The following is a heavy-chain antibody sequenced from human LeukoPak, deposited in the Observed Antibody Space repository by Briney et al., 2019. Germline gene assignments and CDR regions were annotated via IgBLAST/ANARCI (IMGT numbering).Heavy chain of an antibody. V-gene: IGHV4-4*02. CDR3: ARGGGYYYDSSGLDY. Sequence: SGTLSLTCAVSGGSISSGNWWTWVRQPPGKGLEWIGEIYHSGSTNYNPSLKSRVSISVDNFKNQFSLKLSSVTAADTAVYYCARGGGYYYDSSGLDYWGQGTLVTVSS. J-gene: IGHJ4*02. CDR1: GGSISSGNW. CDR2: IYHSGST. D-gene: IGHD3-22*01.